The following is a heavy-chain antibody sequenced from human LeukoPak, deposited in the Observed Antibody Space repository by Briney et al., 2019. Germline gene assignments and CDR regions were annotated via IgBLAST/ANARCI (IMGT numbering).Heavy chain of an antibody. V-gene: IGHV3-7*03. D-gene: IGHD6-19*01. CDR3: ARHGASSSGWYGWFDP. CDR1: GFTFSSYW. CDR2: IKQDGSEK. J-gene: IGHJ5*02. Sequence: GGSLRLSCAASGFTFSSYWMSWVRQAPGKGLEWGANIKQDGSEKYYVDSVKGRFTIARDNAKNSLYLQMNSLRAEDTAVYYCARHGASSSGWYGWFDPWGQGTLVTVSS.